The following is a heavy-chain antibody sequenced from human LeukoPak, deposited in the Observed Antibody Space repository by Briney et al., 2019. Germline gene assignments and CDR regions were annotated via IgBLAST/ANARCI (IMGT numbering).Heavy chain of an antibody. D-gene: IGHD2-21*01. V-gene: IGHV4-39*07. CDR3: ASRRVFPQYVDY. CDR2: IYYSGST. CDR1: GGSISSSSYY. J-gene: IGHJ4*02. Sequence: SETLSLTCTVSGGSISSSSYYWGWIRQPPGKGLEWIGSIYYSGSTYYNPSLKSRVTISVDTSKNQFSLKLSSVTAADTAVYYCASRRVFPQYVDYWGQGTLVTVSS.